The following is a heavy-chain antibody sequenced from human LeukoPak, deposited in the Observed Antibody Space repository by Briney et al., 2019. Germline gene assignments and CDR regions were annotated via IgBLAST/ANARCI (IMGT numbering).Heavy chain of an antibody. CDR1: GFTFSTYS. D-gene: IGHD3-16*02. Sequence: GGSLRLSCAASGFTFSTYSMNWVRQAPGKGLEWVSSISSSSSYIYYADSVKGRFTISRDNAKNSLYLQMNSLRAEDTAVYYCAKDQVRGYVWGSYRFHPDYWGQGTLVTVSS. V-gene: IGHV3-21*01. CDR2: ISSSSSYI. J-gene: IGHJ4*02. CDR3: AKDQVRGYVWGSYRFHPDY.